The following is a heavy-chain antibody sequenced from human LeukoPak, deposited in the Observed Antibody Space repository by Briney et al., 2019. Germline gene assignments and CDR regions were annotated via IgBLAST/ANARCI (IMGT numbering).Heavy chain of an antibody. CDR2: IRSDGSDK. J-gene: IGHJ4*02. V-gene: IGHV3-30*02. D-gene: IGHD6-13*01. CDR1: GFTFSAYG. Sequence: GGSLRLSCAASGFTFSAYGMHWVRQAPGKGLEWVAFIRSDGSDKQYGDSVKGRFTISRDNSKSTLFLQMNSLRAEDTAVYYCAKTYSDSWYFDYWGRGTLVTVSS. CDR3: AKTYSDSWYFDY.